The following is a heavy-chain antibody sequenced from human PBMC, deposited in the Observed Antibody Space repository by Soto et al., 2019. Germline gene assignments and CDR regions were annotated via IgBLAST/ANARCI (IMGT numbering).Heavy chain of an antibody. J-gene: IGHJ4*02. CDR3: ANALGELSPESYDY. D-gene: IGHD3-16*02. V-gene: IGHV3-30*18. CDR1: GFTFSSYA. CDR2: ISYDGSDK. Sequence: QVQLVESGGGVVQPGRSLRLSCAASGFTFSSYAMHWVRQAPGKGLEWVAVISYDGSDKYYADSVKGRFTISRDNSKNTLSLQMNSLRADDTAVYYCANALGELSPESYDYWGQGTLITVSS.